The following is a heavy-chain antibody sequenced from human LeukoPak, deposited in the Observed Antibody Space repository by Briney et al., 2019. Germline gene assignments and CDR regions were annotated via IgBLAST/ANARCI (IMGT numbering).Heavy chain of an antibody. CDR3: ARDGDYYDFWSGYYSPNWFDP. CDR1: GYTSTSYY. D-gene: IGHD3-3*01. V-gene: IGHV1-2*02. Sequence: GASVKVSCKASGYTSTSYYMHWVRQAPGQGLEWMGWINPNSGGTNYAQKFQGRVTMTRDTSISTAYMELSRLRSDDTAVYYCARDGDYYDFWSGYYSPNWFDPWGQGTLVTVSS. CDR2: INPNSGGT. J-gene: IGHJ5*02.